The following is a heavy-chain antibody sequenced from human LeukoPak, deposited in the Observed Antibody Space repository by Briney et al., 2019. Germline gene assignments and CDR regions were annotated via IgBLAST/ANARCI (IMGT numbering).Heavy chain of an antibody. CDR3: ARELNYDSSGYYFDY. D-gene: IGHD3-22*01. CDR1: GYTFTVYF. CDR2: INPNSGGT. V-gene: IGHV1-2*02. J-gene: IGHJ4*02. Sequence: ASVKVSCRASGYTFTVYFMHWVRQAPGQGLEWMGWINPNSGGTNYAQKFQGRVTMTRDTSISTAYMELSRLRSDDTAVYYCARELNYDSSGYYFDYWGQGTLVTVSS.